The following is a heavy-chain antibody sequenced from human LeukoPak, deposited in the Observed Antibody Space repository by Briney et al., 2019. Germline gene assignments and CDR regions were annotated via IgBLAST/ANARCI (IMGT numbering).Heavy chain of an antibody. D-gene: IGHD6-19*01. CDR3: ARLHLVSSGWYPMADS. Sequence: PSETLSLTCIVSGGSISSGTYYWGWIRQPPGKGLEWIGTIFYSGSTYFNPSLKSRVTISVDTSKNQFSLKLSSVTAADTAVYYCARLHLVSSGWYPMADSWSQGTLVTVSS. CDR1: GGSISSGTYY. V-gene: IGHV4-39*01. J-gene: IGHJ4*02. CDR2: IFYSGST.